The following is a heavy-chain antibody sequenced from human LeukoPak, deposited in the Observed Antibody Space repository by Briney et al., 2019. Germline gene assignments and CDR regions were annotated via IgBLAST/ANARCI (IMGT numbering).Heavy chain of an antibody. CDR2: IYHSGST. V-gene: IGHV4-30-2*01. Sequence: MASQTLSLTCTVSGGSISSGGYYWSWIRQPPGKGLEWIGYIYHSGSTYYNPSLKSRVTISVDRSKNQFSLKLSSVTAADTAVYYCARGNTAMAAYLFDYWGQGTLITVSS. J-gene: IGHJ4*02. CDR1: GGSISSGGYY. D-gene: IGHD5-18*01. CDR3: ARGNTAMAAYLFDY.